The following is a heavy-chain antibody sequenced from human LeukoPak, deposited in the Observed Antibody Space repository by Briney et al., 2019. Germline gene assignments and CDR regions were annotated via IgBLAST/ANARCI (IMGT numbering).Heavy chain of an antibody. CDR3: ARGVLLQGRGAFDI. D-gene: IGHD1-26*01. J-gene: IGHJ3*02. CDR1: GYTFTVYY. CDR2: IIPNSGGT. V-gene: IGHV1-2*02. Sequence: GASVKVSCKASGYTFTVYYIHWLRHAPGQGLEWMGWIIPNSGGTKYAQKFQDRVAMTRDTSISTAYMELSSLTYDDTAVYYCARGVLLQGRGAFDIWGQGAMVTVSS.